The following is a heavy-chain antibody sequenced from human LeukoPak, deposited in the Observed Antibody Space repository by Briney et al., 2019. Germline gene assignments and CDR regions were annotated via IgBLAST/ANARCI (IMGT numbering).Heavy chain of an antibody. CDR2: IYYSGST. D-gene: IGHD3-10*01. V-gene: IGHV4-30-4*01. J-gene: IGHJ2*01. CDR1: GGSISRGDYY. CDR3: ARGRFGEFPPTGYFDL. Sequence: SQTLSLTCTLSGGSISRGDYYWSWIRQPPVKGLEWFGYIYYSGSTSYNPSLKSRVTISVDTSKKQFSLKLSSVTAADTAVYYCARGRFGEFPPTGYFDLWGRGTLVTVSS.